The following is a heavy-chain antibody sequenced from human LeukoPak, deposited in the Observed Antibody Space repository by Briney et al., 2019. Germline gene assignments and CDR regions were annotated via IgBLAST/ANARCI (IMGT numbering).Heavy chain of an antibody. V-gene: IGHV3-11*06. CDR1: GFTFSDYY. CDR3: ARTGGYCSGGSCYPNWFDP. CDR2: ISSSSSYT. D-gene: IGHD2-15*01. J-gene: IGHJ5*02. Sequence: TAGGSLRLSCAASGFTFSDYYMSWIRQAPGKGLEWVSYISSSSSYTNYADSVKGRFTISRDNAKNPLYLQMNSLRAEDTAVYYCARTGGYCSGGSCYPNWFDPWGQGTLVTVSS.